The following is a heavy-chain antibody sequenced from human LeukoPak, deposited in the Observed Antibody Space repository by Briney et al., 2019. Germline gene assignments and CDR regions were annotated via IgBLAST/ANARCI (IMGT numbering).Heavy chain of an antibody. D-gene: IGHD3-22*01. CDR2: IYYSRST. V-gene: IGHV4-30-4*01. Sequence: SETLSLTCTVSGGSISSGDYYWSWIRQPPGKGLEWIGYIYYSRSTYYNPSLKSRITISVDTSKNQFSLKLSSVTAADTAVYYCARAPDYYDSSGYYFRYFDYWGQGTLVTVSS. CDR1: GGSISSGDYY. CDR3: ARAPDYYDSSGYYFRYFDY. J-gene: IGHJ4*02.